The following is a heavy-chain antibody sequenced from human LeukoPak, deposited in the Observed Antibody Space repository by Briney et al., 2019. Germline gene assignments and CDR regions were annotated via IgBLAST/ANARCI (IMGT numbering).Heavy chain of an antibody. CDR3: GKEGGA. CDR2: IGGRGGST. D-gene: IGHD3-16*01. CDR1: GFTFSSYA. Sequence: GGSLRLSCAASGFTFSSYAMTWVRQAPGKGLEWVSAIGGRGGSTYYADFLEGRFTIARDNSKDMVYLQMNSLKVEDTAIYYCGKEGGAWGQGTKVTVSS. J-gene: IGHJ5*02. V-gene: IGHV3-23*01.